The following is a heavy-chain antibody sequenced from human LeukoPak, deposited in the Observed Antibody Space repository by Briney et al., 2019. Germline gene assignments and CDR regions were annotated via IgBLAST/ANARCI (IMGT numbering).Heavy chain of an antibody. V-gene: IGHV1-18*01. Sequence: ASVKVSCKASGYTFTSYGISWVRQAPGQGLEWMGWTSAYNGNTNYAQKLQGRVTMTTDTSTSTAYMELRSLRSDDTAVYYCARDCSRSTTSCYFVNFDYWGQGTLVTVSS. J-gene: IGHJ4*02. CDR3: ARDCSRSTTSCYFVNFDY. CDR1: GYTFTSYG. D-gene: IGHD2-2*01. CDR2: TSAYNGNT.